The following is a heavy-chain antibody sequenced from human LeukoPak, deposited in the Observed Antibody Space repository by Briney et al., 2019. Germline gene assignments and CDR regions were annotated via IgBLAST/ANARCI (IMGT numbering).Heavy chain of an antibody. CDR2: IWCDGSNK. D-gene: IGHD2-2*01. J-gene: IGHJ6*02. CDR1: GFTFSSYG. CDR3: ARGTYYYYYGMDV. V-gene: IGHV3-33*01. Sequence: GGSLRLSCAASGFTFSSYGMHWVRQAPGKGLEWVAVIWCDGSNKYYADSVKGRFTISRDNSKNTLYLQMNSLRAEDTAVYYCARGTYYYYYGMDVWGQGTTVTVSS.